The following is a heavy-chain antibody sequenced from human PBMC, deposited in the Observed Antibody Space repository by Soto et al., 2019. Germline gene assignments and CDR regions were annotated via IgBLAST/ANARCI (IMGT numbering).Heavy chain of an antibody. CDR2: ISAYNGNT. D-gene: IGHD3-9*01. J-gene: IGHJ5*02. CDR3: ARDHGNYDILPGYYIKGWFDP. CDR1: GYTFTSYG. Sequence: QVQLVQSGAEVKKPGASVKVSCKASGYTFTSYGITWVRQAPGQGLEWMGWISAYNGNTNYAQKLQGRVTMTTDTSTSKDYMELVRLRSDDTAVYYCARDHGNYDILPGYYIKGWFDPWGQGTLVTVSS. V-gene: IGHV1-18*01.